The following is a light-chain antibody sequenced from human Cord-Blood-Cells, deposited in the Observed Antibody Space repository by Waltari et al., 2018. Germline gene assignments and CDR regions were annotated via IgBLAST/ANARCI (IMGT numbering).Light chain of an antibody. CDR1: QSVLYSSNNKNY. V-gene: IGKV4-1*01. CDR2: LAS. Sequence: DIVMTQSPDSLAVYLGERATINCKSSQSVLYSSNNKNYLAWYQQKPGQPPKLLIYLASTRESGVPDRFSGSGSGTDFTLTISSLQAEDVAFYYCQQYYSTPLTFGPGTKVDIK. J-gene: IGKJ3*01. CDR3: QQYYSTPLT.